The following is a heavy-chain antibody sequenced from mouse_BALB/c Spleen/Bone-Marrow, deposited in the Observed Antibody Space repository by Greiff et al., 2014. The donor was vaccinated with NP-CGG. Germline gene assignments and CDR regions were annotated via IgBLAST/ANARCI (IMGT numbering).Heavy chain of an antibody. D-gene: IGHD4-1*01. CDR2: INPSNGRT. J-gene: IGHJ4*01. V-gene: IGHV1S81*02. CDR3: SREESLGDAMDY. CDR1: GYTFTSYG. Sequence: QVQLQQPGAELVKPGASVKLSCKASGYTFTSYGMHWVKQRPGQGLEWIGEINPSNGRTNYNEKFKSKATLTLDKSSSTAYMQLSSLTSEDSAVYYCSREESLGDAMDYWGQGTSVTVSS.